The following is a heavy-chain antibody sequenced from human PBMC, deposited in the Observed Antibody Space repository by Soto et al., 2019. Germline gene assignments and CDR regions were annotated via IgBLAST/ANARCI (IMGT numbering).Heavy chain of an antibody. CDR3: VRRGAAEEWFER. CDR1: GYSFTSYW. D-gene: IGHD6-25*01. V-gene: IGHV5-51*01. Sequence: VESLKISCKGSGYSFTSYWIGWVRQMPGKGLEWMGIIYPGDSDTRYNPSFQGQVTISADKSITTAYLQWSSLTASDTAIYYCVRRGAAEEWFERWGQGNLVSVSA. CDR2: IYPGDSDT. J-gene: IGHJ5*02.